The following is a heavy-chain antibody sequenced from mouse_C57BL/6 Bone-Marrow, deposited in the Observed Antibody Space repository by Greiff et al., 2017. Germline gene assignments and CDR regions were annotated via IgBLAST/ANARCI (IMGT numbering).Heavy chain of an antibody. J-gene: IGHJ3*01. CDR1: GYSITSCYY. Sequence: DVKLQESGPGLVKPSQSLSLTCSVTGYSITSCYYWNWIRQFPGNKLEWMGYISYDGSNNYNPSLKNRISITRDTSKNQFLLKLNSVTTEDTATYYCARDYYVPSWFAYWGQGTLVTVSA. CDR2: ISYDGSN. V-gene: IGHV3-6*01. D-gene: IGHD1-1*01. CDR3: ARDYYVPSWFAY.